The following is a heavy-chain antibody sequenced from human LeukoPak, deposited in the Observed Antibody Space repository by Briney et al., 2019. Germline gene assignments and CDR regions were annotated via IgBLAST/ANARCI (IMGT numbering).Heavy chain of an antibody. V-gene: IGHV3-74*01. CDR2: ISNDESTI. J-gene: IGHJ5*02. D-gene: IGHD7-27*01. CDR3: ARDVGT. CDR1: GFTFSSYW. Sequence: GGSLRLSCAASGFTFSSYWMSWVRQAPGKGPVWVSLISNDESTIIYADSVKGRFTISRDNAKNTLYLQMSSLRAEDTAVYYCARDVGTWGQGTLVTVSS.